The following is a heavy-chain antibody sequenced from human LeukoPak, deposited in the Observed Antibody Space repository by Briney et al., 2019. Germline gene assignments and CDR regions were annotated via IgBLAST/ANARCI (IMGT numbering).Heavy chain of an antibody. CDR1: GFTFDDYA. CDR3: ARDRRPLTGYNAQDY. Sequence: GGSLRLSCAASGFTFDDYAMQWVRLSPGKGLEWVSRIDWNSRSTVYADSVRGRFTISRDNAENSLYLQMNSLRPEDTALYYCARDRRPLTGYNAQDYWGQGTLVTVSS. D-gene: IGHD3-9*01. J-gene: IGHJ4*02. CDR2: IDWNSRST. V-gene: IGHV3-9*01.